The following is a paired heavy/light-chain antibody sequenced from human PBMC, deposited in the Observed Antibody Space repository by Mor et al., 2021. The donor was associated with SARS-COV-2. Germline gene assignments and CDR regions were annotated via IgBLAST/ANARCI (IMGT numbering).Light chain of an antibody. CDR1: QNILYSSNNKNF. J-gene: IGKJ1*01. V-gene: IGKV4-1*01. CDR3: QQHYSTPRT. CDR2: WAS. Sequence: DIVMTQSPGSLAVSLGERATINCKSSQNILYSSNNKNFLAWYQQKPGQPPKLLISWASTRESGVPDRFSGSGSGTDFTLTISSLQAEDVAVYYCQQHYSTPRTFGQGTKVEI.
Heavy chain of an antibody. CDR3: AKDTGSFCISTSCTHYFDY. J-gene: IGHJ4*02. CDR2: ISGSGDGT. Sequence: EVQLLESGGDLVQPGGSLRLSCSASGFTFSNYAMSWVRQAPGKGLEWVSAISGSGDGTYYAASVEGRFIISRDNSKNTVYLHMSSLRAEDTAVYHCAKDTGSFCISTSCTHYFDYWGQGTPVTVSS. V-gene: IGHV3-23*01. D-gene: IGHD2-2*01. CDR1: GFTFSNYA.